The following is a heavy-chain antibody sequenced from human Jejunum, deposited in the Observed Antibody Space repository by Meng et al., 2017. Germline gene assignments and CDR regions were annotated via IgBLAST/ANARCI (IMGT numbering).Heavy chain of an antibody. CDR2: INSDGSIT. CDR3: ARAGYDFWTGYSDY. CDR1: GFTFSGYY. J-gene: IGHJ4*02. Sequence: EVQLVESGGDLVQSGGALRLSFAASGFTFSGYYMHWVRQSPGKGLVWVSRINSDGSITKYADSVRGRFIISRDNAKNTVYLQMNSLRAEDTAVYYCARAGYDFWTGYSDYWGEGTLVTVSS. D-gene: IGHD3/OR15-3a*01. V-gene: IGHV3-74*03.